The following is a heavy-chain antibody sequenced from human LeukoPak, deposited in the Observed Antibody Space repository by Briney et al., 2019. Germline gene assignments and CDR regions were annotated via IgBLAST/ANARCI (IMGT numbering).Heavy chain of an antibody. D-gene: IGHD3-10*01. V-gene: IGHV4-4*08. CDR2: SHSGGDT. CDR1: GVSISTYY. Sequence: SETLSLTCSVSGVSISTYYWNWIRQPPGEGLEWIAYSHSGGDTNFSPSLKSRVTISIDTSKNQLTLKLKSVTAADTAVYYCAKRGDCDTDAFDVWGQGTLVTVSS. CDR3: AKRGDCDTDAFDV. J-gene: IGHJ3*01.